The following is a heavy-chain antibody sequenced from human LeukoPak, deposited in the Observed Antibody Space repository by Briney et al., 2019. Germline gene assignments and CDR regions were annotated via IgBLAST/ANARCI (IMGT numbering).Heavy chain of an antibody. CDR2: IYYSGST. D-gene: IGHD4-11*01. V-gene: IGHV4-30-4*08. CDR1: GGSISSYY. J-gene: IGHJ6*02. CDR3: ARCNHDYSNYGPSGYYYGMDV. Sequence: SETLSLTCTVSGGSISSYYWSWIRQPPGKGLEWIGYIYYSGSTYYNPSLKSRVTISVDTSKNQFSLKLSSVTAADTAVYYCARCNHDYSNYGPSGYYYGMDVWGQGTTVTVSS.